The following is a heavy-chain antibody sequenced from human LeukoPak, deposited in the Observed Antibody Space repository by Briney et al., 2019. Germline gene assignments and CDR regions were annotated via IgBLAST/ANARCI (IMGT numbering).Heavy chain of an antibody. D-gene: IGHD3-22*01. CDR2: IIPIFGTA. V-gene: IGHV1-69*05. CDR3: ARGRREYYYDSSGYYYPH. Sequence: SVKVSXKASGGTFSSYAISWVRQAPGQGLEWMGRIIPIFGTANYAQKFQGRVTITTDESTSTAYMELSSLRSEDTAVYYCARGRREYYYDSSGYYYPHWGQGTLVTVSS. CDR1: GGTFSSYA. J-gene: IGHJ4*02.